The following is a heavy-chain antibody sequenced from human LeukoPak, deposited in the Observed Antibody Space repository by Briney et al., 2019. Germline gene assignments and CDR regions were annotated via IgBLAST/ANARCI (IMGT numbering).Heavy chain of an antibody. J-gene: IGHJ4*02. CDR1: GGSISSGSYY. V-gene: IGHV4-61*01. D-gene: IGHD7-27*01. CDR3: ASRKLGNDY. CDR2: IYHTGST. Sequence: SETLSLTCTVSGGSISSGSYYWSWIRQSPGKGLEWIGYIYHTGSTSYSPSLKSRVTISADTSQNQFSLKLSSVTAADTAVYYCASRKLGNDYWGQGALVTVSS.